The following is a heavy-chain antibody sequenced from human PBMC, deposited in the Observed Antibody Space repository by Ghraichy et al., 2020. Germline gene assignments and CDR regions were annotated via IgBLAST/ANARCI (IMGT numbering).Heavy chain of an antibody. CDR1: GGSISSSNW. CDR2: IYHSGST. V-gene: IGHV4-4*02. D-gene: IGHD3-22*01. CDR3: ARMPVDYDSSGYYLAY. J-gene: IGHJ4*02. Sequence: SETLSLTCAVSGGSISSSNWWSWVCQPPGKGLEWIGEIYHSGSTNYNPSLKSRVTISVDKSKNQFSLKLSSVTAADTAVYYCARMPVDYDSSGYYLAYWGQGTLVTVSS.